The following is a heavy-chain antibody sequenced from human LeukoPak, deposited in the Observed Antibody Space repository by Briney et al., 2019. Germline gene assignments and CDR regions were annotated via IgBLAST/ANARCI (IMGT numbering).Heavy chain of an antibody. CDR3: ARNCTSTSCYGPFDY. CDR1: GSTFISYY. J-gene: IGHJ4*02. V-gene: IGHV1-46*01. D-gene: IGHD2-2*01. Sequence: ASVKVSCKASGSTFISYYMHWVRQAPGQGLEWVGIINPSGLSTSYAQKFQGRVTMTRDTSTSTVYMELSSLRSEDTAVYYCARNCTSTSCYGPFDYWGQGTLVTVSS. CDR2: INPSGLST.